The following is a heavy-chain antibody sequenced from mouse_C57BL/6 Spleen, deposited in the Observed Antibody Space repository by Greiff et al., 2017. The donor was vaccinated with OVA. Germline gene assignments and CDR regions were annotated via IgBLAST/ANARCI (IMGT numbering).Heavy chain of an antibody. CDR3: AIVSKGYFDV. J-gene: IGHJ1*03. Sequence: QVQLQQPGAELVMPGASVKLSCKASGYTFTSYWMHWVKQRPGQGLEWIGEIDPSDSYTNYNQKFKGKSTLTVDKSSSTAYMQLSSLTSEDSAVYYCAIVSKGYFDVWGTGTTVTVSS. V-gene: IGHV1-69*01. D-gene: IGHD2-5*01. CDR1: GYTFTSYW. CDR2: IDPSDSYT.